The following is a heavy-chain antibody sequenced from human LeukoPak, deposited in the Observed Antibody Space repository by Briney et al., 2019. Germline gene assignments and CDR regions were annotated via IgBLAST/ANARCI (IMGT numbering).Heavy chain of an antibody. CDR1: GFTFSSYS. CDR2: ISSGSSTI. Sequence: GGSLRLSCAASGFTFSSYSMTWVRQAPGKGLEWVSYISSGSSTIYYADSVKGRFTISRDNSKNTLYLQMNSLRAEDTAVYYCARDRVDIVATMDFDYWGQGTLVTVSS. J-gene: IGHJ4*02. CDR3: ARDRVDIVATMDFDY. V-gene: IGHV3-48*01. D-gene: IGHD5-12*01.